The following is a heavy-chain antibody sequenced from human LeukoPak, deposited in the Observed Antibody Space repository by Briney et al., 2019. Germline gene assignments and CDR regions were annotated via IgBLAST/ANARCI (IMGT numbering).Heavy chain of an antibody. V-gene: IGHV1-3*01. CDR3: AKPSLFGVEVPVFDY. Sequence: ASVKVSCKASGYNFINYALHWVRLAPGQRLEWMGWINAASGDTEYSQNFQGRVTITRDTSASTAYMELSRLRSEDTAVYYCAKPSLFGVEVPVFDYWGQGTLVTVSS. D-gene: IGHD2-2*01. J-gene: IGHJ4*02. CDR1: GYNFINYA. CDR2: INAASGDT.